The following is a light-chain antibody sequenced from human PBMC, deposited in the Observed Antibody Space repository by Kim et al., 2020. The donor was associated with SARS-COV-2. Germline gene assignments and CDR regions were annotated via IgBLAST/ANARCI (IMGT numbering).Light chain of an antibody. CDR2: GAS. CDR3: QQYDTSPIT. Sequence: EIVLTQSPGTLSLSPGERATLSCRAGQSVTSSYLAWYQQKPGQAPRLLIYGASSRATGIPDRFSGSGSGTDFTLTISRLEPEDFAVYYCQQYDTSPITFGQGTQLEIK. V-gene: IGKV3-20*01. J-gene: IGKJ5*01. CDR1: QSVTSSY.